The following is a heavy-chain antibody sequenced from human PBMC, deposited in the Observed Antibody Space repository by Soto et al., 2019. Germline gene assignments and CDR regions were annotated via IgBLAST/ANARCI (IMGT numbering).Heavy chain of an antibody. V-gene: IGHV3-23*01. D-gene: IGHD4-17*01. CDR1: GFSFSTYP. J-gene: IGHJ6*02. Sequence: PGGSLRLSCAASGFSFSTYPMVWVRQAPGKRLEAVSSISGSGGKTYYKDSVKGRFTISRDNSKNTVDLQMNSLRPEDTAVYYCAKILSTLTTYYYGMDVWGQGTTVTVS. CDR2: ISGSGGKT. CDR3: AKILSTLTTYYYGMDV.